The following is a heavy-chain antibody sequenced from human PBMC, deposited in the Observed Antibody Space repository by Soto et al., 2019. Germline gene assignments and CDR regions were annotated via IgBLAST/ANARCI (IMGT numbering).Heavy chain of an antibody. CDR3: ARAGVSPQHIVVVTAMTYYFDY. CDR2: ISSSSSYT. CDR1: GFTFSDYY. D-gene: IGHD2-21*02. Sequence: PGGSLRLSCAASGFTFSDYYMSWIRQAPGKGLEWASYISSSSSYTNYADSVKGRFTISRDNAKNSLYLQMNSLRAGDTAVYYCARAGVSPQHIVVVTAMTYYFDYWGQGTLVTVSS. V-gene: IGHV3-11*06. J-gene: IGHJ4*02.